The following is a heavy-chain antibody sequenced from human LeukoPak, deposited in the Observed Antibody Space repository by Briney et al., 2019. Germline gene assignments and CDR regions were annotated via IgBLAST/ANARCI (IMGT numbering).Heavy chain of an antibody. V-gene: IGHV4-59*01. CDR3: ARVSLVPGTSYYYMYG. D-gene: IGHD1-1*01. CDR1: GRFISIYY. J-gene: IGHJ6*03. Sequence: SETLSLTCTVSGRFISIYYWSWIRQPPGKGLVCIGYILYSRSTNYNASLKSRVTISRDTSKNQFSLKLSSVSAEDTAVYYCARVSLVPGTSYYYMYGWGKGTTVSVS. CDR2: ILYSRST.